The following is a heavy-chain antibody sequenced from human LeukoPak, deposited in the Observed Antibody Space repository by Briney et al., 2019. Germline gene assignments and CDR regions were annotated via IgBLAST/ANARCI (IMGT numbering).Heavy chain of an antibody. CDR3: ARDRGYSSGWYRGGGCGY. D-gene: IGHD6-19*01. CDR1: GFTFSSYA. J-gene: IGHJ4*02. CDR2: ISYDGSNK. V-gene: IGHV3-30-3*01. Sequence: GGSLRLSCAASGFTFSSYAMHWVRQAPGKGLEWVAVISYDGSNKYYADSVKGRFTISRDNSKNTLYLQMNSLRAEDTAVYYCARDRGYSSGWYRGGGCGYWGQGTLVTVSS.